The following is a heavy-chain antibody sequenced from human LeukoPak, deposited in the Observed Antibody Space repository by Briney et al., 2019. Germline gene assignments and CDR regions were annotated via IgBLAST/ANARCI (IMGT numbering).Heavy chain of an antibody. Sequence: PGGPLRLSCAASGFTFSSFGMHWVRQAPGKGLEWVAVMWYDASDRYYADSVKGRFTISRDNSKNTLFLQMNSLRAEDRAVYYCAKVPYRKYCSSTSCYASYFDYWGQGTLVTVSS. J-gene: IGHJ4*02. V-gene: IGHV3-30*02. CDR2: MWYDASDR. CDR1: GFTFSSFG. CDR3: AKVPYRKYCSSTSCYASYFDY. D-gene: IGHD2-2*01.